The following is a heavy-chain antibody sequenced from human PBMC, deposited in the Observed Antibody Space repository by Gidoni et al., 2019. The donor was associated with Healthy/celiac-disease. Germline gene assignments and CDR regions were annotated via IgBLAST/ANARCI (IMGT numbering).Heavy chain of an antibody. D-gene: IGHD3-22*01. Sequence: QVQLVQSGAEVKKPGSSVTVSCKASGGTFSSYAISWVRQAPGQGLEWMGGIIPIFGTANYAQKFQGRVTITADESTSTAYMELSSLRSEDTAVYYCARDLRHYYDSSGYYGDWGQGTLVTVSS. CDR3: ARDLRHYYDSSGYYGD. CDR1: GGTFSSYA. CDR2: IIPIFGTA. J-gene: IGHJ4*02. V-gene: IGHV1-69*01.